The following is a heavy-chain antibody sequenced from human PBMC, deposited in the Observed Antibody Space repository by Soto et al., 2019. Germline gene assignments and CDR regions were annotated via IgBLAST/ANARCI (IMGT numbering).Heavy chain of an antibody. Sequence: GESLKISCKGSGYSFTSYWIGWVRQMPGKGLEWMGIIYPGDSDTRYSPSFQGQVTISADKSISTSYLQWSSLKASDTAMYNCARLKQWLANWFDPWGQGTLVTVSS. CDR1: GYSFTSYW. D-gene: IGHD6-19*01. J-gene: IGHJ5*02. V-gene: IGHV5-51*01. CDR2: IYPGDSDT. CDR3: ARLKQWLANWFDP.